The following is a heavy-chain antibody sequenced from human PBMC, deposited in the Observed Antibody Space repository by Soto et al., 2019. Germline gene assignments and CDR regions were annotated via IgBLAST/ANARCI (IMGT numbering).Heavy chain of an antibody. CDR2: ISYDGSNQ. CDR3: AKGVIWYYDTSGSPQADY. V-gene: IGHV3-30*18. J-gene: IGHJ4*02. D-gene: IGHD3-22*01. Sequence: GKGLEWVAVISYDGSNQYYEDSVKGRFTISRDNSKNTLFLQMNSLRAEDTAVYYCAKGVIWYYDTSGSPQADYWGQGTLVTVSS.